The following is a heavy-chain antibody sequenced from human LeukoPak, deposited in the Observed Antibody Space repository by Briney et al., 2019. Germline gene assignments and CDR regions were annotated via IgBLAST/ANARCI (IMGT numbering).Heavy chain of an antibody. CDR2: INPNSGGT. D-gene: IGHD3-10*01. J-gene: IGHJ6*02. Sequence: GSVKVSCKASGSTFTVYYMHWVRQAPGQGLEWMGWINPNSGGTNYAQKFQGRVTMTRDTSISTAYMELSRLRSDDTAVYYCAREGVLYPNYYYYGMDVWGQGTTVTVSS. V-gene: IGHV1-2*02. CDR1: GSTFTVYY. CDR3: AREGVLYPNYYYYGMDV.